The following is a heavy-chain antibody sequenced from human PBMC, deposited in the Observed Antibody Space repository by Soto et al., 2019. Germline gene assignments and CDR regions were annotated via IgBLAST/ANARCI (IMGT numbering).Heavy chain of an antibody. J-gene: IGHJ2*01. V-gene: IGHV1-8*01. CDR3: ARATEPVAGWYFDL. CDR1: GYTFTSYD. CDR2: MNPNSGNT. Sequence: QVQLVQSGAEVKKPGASVKVSCKASGYTFTSYDINWVRQATGQGLEWMGWMNPNSGNTGYAQKFQGSVTMTRNTSISTAYMELSSLRSEDTAVYYCARATEPVAGWYFDLWGRGTLVTVSS. D-gene: IGHD6-19*01.